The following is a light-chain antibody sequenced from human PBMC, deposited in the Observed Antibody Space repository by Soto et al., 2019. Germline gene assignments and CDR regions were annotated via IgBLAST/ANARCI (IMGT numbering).Light chain of an antibody. CDR2: DAT. V-gene: IGLV2-11*01. CDR3: CSYAASSTLV. J-gene: IGLJ2*01. Sequence: QSALTQPRSVSASPGQSVTISCTGTSSNVGGYNYVSWYQQNPGKAPKLMIYDATKRPSGVPDRFSGSKSGNAASLTISGLQAEDDADYYCCSYAASSTLVFGGGTQLTVL. CDR1: SSNVGGYNY.